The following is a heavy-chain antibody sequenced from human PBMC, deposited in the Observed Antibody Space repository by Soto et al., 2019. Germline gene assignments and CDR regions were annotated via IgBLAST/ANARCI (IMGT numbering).Heavy chain of an antibody. CDR3: ARATYYYDPGWFDP. J-gene: IGHJ5*02. D-gene: IGHD3-22*01. CDR2: IYYSGST. V-gene: IGHV4-39*01. CDR1: GGSISSSSYY. Sequence: PSETLSLTCTVSGGSISSSSYYWGWIRQPPGKGLEWIGSIYYSGSTYYNPSLKSRVTISVDTSKNQFSLKLSSVTAADTAVYYCARATYYYDPGWFDPWGQGTLVTVSS.